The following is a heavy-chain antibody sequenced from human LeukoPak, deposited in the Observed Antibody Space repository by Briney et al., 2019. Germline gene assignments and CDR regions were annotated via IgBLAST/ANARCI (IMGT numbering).Heavy chain of an antibody. D-gene: IGHD4-17*01. J-gene: IGHJ3*02. CDR1: GLTISGYW. CDR2: IKQDGSQK. V-gene: IGHV3-7*05. CDR3: ARDPTVTNFHDAFDI. Sequence: GGSLRLSCAASGLTISGYWMSWVRQAPGKGLEWVATIKQDGSQKEYVDSVKGRFTISRDNAKNSLYLQMNSLRAEDTAVYYCARDPTVTNFHDAFDIWGQGTMVTVSS.